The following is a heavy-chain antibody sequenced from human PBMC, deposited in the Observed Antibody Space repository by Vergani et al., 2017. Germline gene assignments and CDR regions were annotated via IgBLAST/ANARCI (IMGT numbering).Heavy chain of an antibody. Sequence: QAQLVQSGAEVKKPGASVKVSCEGSGYTFTSYGISWVRQAPGQGLEWMGWISAYNGNTNYAQKLQGRVTMTTDTSTSTAYMELRSLRSDDTAVYYCARDPESFGGTNWFDPWGQGTLVTVSS. D-gene: IGHD3-16*01. V-gene: IGHV1-18*01. CDR3: ARDPESFGGTNWFDP. CDR2: ISAYNGNT. CDR1: GYTFTSYG. J-gene: IGHJ5*02.